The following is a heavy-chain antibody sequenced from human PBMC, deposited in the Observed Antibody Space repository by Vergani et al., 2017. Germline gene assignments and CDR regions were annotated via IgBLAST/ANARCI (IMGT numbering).Heavy chain of an antibody. V-gene: IGHV3-30*03. CDR1: GFTSSYYG. CDR2: ISYDGTQK. Sequence: QVHLVESGGGVVQPGRSLRLSCVVSGFTSSYYGMHWVRQAPGKGLEWVAWISYDGTQKYYADSVKGRFTISRDNSKSTLYLQMNSLRTEDTAVYYCATKSXGTPGCQIGYFREWGQGTLVTVSS. J-gene: IGHJ1*01. CDR3: ATKSXGTPGCQIGYFRE. D-gene: IGHD1-1*01.